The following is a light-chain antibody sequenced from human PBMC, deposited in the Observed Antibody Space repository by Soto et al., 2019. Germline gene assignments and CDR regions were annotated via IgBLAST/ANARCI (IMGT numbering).Light chain of an antibody. J-gene: IGKJ1*01. V-gene: IGKV3-11*01. CDR3: QHYNSYSEA. CDR2: GTS. Sequence: EIVLTQSPATLSLSPGERATLSCRASQSVSNYLAWYQQKPGQAPRLLIYGTSSRATGIPDRFSGSGSGTEFTLTISSLQPDDFATYYCQHYNSYSEAFGQGTKVDIK. CDR1: QSVSNY.